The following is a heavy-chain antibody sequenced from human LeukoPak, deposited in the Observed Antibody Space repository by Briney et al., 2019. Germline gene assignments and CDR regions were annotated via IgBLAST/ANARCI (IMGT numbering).Heavy chain of an antibody. Sequence: ASVKVSCKASGGTFSSYAISWVRQAPGQGLEWMGWISAYNGNTNYAQKLQGRVTMTTDTSTSTAYMELRSLRSDDTAVYYCARGAYYDILTGYYSLYFDYWGQGTLVTVSS. CDR2: ISAYNGNT. D-gene: IGHD3-9*01. V-gene: IGHV1-18*01. CDR1: GGTFSSYA. J-gene: IGHJ4*02. CDR3: ARGAYYDILTGYYSLYFDY.